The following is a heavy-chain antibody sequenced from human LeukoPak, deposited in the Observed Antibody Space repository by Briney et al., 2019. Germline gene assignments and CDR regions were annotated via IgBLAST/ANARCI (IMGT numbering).Heavy chain of an antibody. D-gene: IGHD2-2*01. Sequence: GGSLRLSCAAFGFTFSSYGMHWVRQAPGKGLERVAFIRYDGSNKYYADSVKGRFTISRDNSKNTLYLQMNSLRAEDTAVYYCAKRGKVVPAANWFDPWGQGTLVTVSS. CDR2: IRYDGSNK. CDR1: GFTFSSYG. CDR3: AKRGKVVPAANWFDP. V-gene: IGHV3-30*02. J-gene: IGHJ5*02.